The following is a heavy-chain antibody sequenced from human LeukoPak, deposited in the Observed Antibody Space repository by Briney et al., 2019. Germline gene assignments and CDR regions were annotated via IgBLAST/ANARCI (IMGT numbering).Heavy chain of an antibody. J-gene: IGHJ3*02. CDR3: ARDRSIAARRGAFDI. CDR1: GFTFSSYA. Sequence: PGGSLRLSCAASGFTFSSYAMHWVRQAPGKGLEWVAVISYDGSNKYYADSVKGRFTISRDNSKNTLYLQMNSLRAEDTAVYYCARDRSIAARRGAFDIWGQGTMVTVSS. D-gene: IGHD6-6*01. V-gene: IGHV3-30-3*01. CDR2: ISYDGSNK.